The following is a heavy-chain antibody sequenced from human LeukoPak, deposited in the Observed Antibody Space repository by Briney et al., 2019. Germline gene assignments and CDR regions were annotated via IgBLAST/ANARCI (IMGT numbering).Heavy chain of an antibody. J-gene: IGHJ4*02. CDR1: GYTFTSYY. Sequence: ASVKVSCKASGYTFTSYYMHWVRQAPGQGLEWMGIINPSGGSTGYAQKFQGRVTMTRDMSTSTVYMELSSLRSEGTAVYYCARDLVRGGGYADYWGQGTLVTVSS. CDR2: INPSGGST. V-gene: IGHV1-46*01. CDR3: ARDLVRGGGYADY. D-gene: IGHD5-12*01.